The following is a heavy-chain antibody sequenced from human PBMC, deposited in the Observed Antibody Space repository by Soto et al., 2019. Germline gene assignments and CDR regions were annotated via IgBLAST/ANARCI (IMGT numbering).Heavy chain of an antibody. CDR1: GYTFTSYV. CDR3: ATDFRTPLFDY. D-gene: IGHD3-3*01. V-gene: IGHV1-3*01. J-gene: IGHJ4*02. CDR2: INAGNGNT. Sequence: ASVKVSCKASGYTFTSYVMHWLRQAPGQRLEWMGWINAGNGNTKYSQKSQGRVTITRDTSASTAYMELSSLRSEDTAVYYCATDFRTPLFDYWGQGTLVTVSS.